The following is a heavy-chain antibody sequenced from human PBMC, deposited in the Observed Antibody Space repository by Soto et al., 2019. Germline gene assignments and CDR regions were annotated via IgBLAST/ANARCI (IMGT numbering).Heavy chain of an antibody. CDR3: AKRVGEGDYYYGMDV. J-gene: IGHJ6*02. V-gene: IGHV3-30*18. Sequence: ESVGGVVQPGRSLRLSCAASGFTFSSYGMHWVRQAPGKGLEWVAVISYDGSNKYYADSVKGRFTISRDNSKNTLYLQMNSLRAEDTAVYYCAKRVGEGDYYYGMDVWGQGTTVTVSS. D-gene: IGHD2-15*01. CDR2: ISYDGSNK. CDR1: GFTFSSYG.